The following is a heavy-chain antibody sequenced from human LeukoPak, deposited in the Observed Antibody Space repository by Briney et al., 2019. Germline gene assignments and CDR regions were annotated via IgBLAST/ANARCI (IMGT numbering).Heavy chain of an antibody. CDR1: GFTFSSYA. CDR3: ARDVAGHITMVRGVYFYFDY. CDR2: ISYDGSNK. Sequence: PGRSLRLSCAASGFTFSSYAMHWVRQAPGKGLEWVAVISYDGSNKYYADSVKGRFTISRDNAKNSLYLQMNSLRAEDTAVYYCARDVAGHITMVRGVYFYFDYWGQGTLVTVSS. J-gene: IGHJ4*02. V-gene: IGHV3-30-3*01. D-gene: IGHD3-10*01.